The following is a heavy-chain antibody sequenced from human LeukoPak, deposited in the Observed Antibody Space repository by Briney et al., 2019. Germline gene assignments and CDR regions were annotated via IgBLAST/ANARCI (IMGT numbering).Heavy chain of an antibody. CDR1: VDSFNTYY. CDR3: ARRSGGDCSSTTCYGGYFDY. V-gene: IGHV4-59*08. CDR2: IYYSGYT. J-gene: IGHJ4*02. D-gene: IGHD2-2*01. Sequence: SETLYLTCNVSVDSFNTYYWSWIRQPPGKGLEWIGYIYYSGYTNYNPSLESRVTISVDTSRNQFSLKLSSVTAADTAVYYCARRSGGDCSSTTCYGGYFDYWGQGTLVTVSS.